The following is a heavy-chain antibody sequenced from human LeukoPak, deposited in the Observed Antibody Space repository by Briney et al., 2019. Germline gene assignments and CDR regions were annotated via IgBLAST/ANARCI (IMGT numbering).Heavy chain of an antibody. V-gene: IGHV3-7*04. J-gene: IGHJ4*02. CDR1: GFTFSDFW. CDR2: IHPEGNEK. Sequence: GGSLRLSCAVSGFTFSDFWMSWVRQAPGRGLEWVANIHPEGNEKYHVESVKGRFTISRDNAKNSLFLQMDGLRVEDTAVYYCARGDAFSGDHWGQGTLVTVSS. CDR3: ARGDAFSGDH.